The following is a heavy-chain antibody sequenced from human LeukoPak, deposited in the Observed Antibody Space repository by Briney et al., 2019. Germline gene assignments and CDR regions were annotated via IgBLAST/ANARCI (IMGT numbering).Heavy chain of an antibody. CDR1: GVTFSNYV. CDR2: ISYDGTIK. D-gene: IGHD5-18*01. Sequence: GGSLRLSCAASGVTFSNYVMHWVRQAPGKGLEWVAVISYDGTIKHYADSVKGRFTISRDNSKKTLYLQMNSLRPEDTAMYYCAKVGAWEQLFSLFDYWGQGTLVTVSS. CDR3: AKVGAWEQLFSLFDY. J-gene: IGHJ4*02. V-gene: IGHV3-30*18.